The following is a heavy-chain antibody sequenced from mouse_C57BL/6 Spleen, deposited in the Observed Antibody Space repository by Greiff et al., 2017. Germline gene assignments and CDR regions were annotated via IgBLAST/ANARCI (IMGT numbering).Heavy chain of an antibody. V-gene: IGHV1-55*01. D-gene: IGHD1-1*01. CDR3: ARNYYGSSRYFDV. J-gene: IGHJ1*03. CDR1: GYTFPSYW. Sequence: QVQLQQPGAELVKPGASVKMSCKASGYTFPSYWITWVKQRPGQGLEWIGDIYPGSGSTNYNEKFKSKATLTVDTSSSTAYMQLSSLTSEDSAVYYCARNYYGSSRYFDVWGTGTTVTVSS. CDR2: IYPGSGST.